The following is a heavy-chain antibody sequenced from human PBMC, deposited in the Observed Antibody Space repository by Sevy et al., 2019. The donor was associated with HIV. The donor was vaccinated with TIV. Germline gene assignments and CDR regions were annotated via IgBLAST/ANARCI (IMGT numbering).Heavy chain of an antibody. Sequence: ASVKVSCKVSGYTLTELSMHWVRQAPGKGLEWMGGFDPEDGETIYAQKFQGRVTMTEDTSTDTAYMELSSLRSEDTAVYYCATVPGRYSSGWYRRGLWYFDLWGRGTLVTVSS. CDR3: ATVPGRYSSGWYRRGLWYFDL. CDR2: FDPEDGET. V-gene: IGHV1-24*01. J-gene: IGHJ2*01. CDR1: GYTLTELS. D-gene: IGHD6-19*01.